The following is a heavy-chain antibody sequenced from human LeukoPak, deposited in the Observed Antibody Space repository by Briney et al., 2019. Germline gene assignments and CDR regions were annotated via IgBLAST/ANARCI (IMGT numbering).Heavy chain of an antibody. D-gene: IGHD1-26*01. CDR2: INHSGST. V-gene: IGHV4-34*01. Sequence: PSETLSLTCAVYGGSFSGYYWSWIRQPPGKGLEWIGEINHSGSTNYNPSLKSRVTISVDTSKNQFSLKLSSVTAADTAVYYCARAQIVGASSSDFDYWGQGTLVTVSS. CDR3: ARAQIVGASSSDFDY. CDR1: GGSFSGYY. J-gene: IGHJ4*02.